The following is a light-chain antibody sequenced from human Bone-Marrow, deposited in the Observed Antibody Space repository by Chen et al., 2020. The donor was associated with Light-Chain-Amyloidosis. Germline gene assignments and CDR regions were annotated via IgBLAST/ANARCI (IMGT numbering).Light chain of an antibody. J-gene: IGKJ1*01. CDR3: QQYDSWPRT. Sequence: EILMTQSPATLSVFPGESATFSCRASQSLGSNLAWYQQKPGQAPSLLIYGASSRATGIPGRFSGSGSGTEFTLTISSLQSEDVAVYYCQQYDSWPRTYGKGTKVEMK. CDR1: QSLGSN. V-gene: IGKV3-15*01. CDR2: GAS.